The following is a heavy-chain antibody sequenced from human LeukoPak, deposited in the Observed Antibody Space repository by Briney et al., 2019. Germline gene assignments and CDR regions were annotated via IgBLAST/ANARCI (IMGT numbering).Heavy chain of an antibody. D-gene: IGHD1-7*01. CDR2: IKEDGSEK. CDR1: GFTFSNFW. CDR3: AREDDWNYEDN. Sequence: GGSLRLSCAASGFTFSNFWMSWVRQAPGKGLEWVANIKEDGSEKNYVDSVKGRFTISRVNAKNSLSLQMNSLRAEDTAVYYCAREDDWNYEDNWGQGALVTVSS. V-gene: IGHV3-7*01. J-gene: IGHJ4*02.